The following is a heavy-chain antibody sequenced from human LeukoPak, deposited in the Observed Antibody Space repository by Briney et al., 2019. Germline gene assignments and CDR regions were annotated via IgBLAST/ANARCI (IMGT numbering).Heavy chain of an antibody. Sequence: SETLSLTCAVYGGSFSGYYWSWIRQPPGKGLEWIGEINHSGSTNCNPSLKSRVTISVDTSKNQFSLKLSSVTAADTAVYYCARGTPIVVVVAATSGWFDPWGQGTLVTVSS. D-gene: IGHD2-15*01. J-gene: IGHJ5*02. CDR3: ARGTPIVVVVAATSGWFDP. CDR2: INHSGST. CDR1: GGSFSGYY. V-gene: IGHV4-34*01.